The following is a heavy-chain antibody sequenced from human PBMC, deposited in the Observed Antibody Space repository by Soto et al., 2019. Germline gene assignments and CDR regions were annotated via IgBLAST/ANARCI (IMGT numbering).Heavy chain of an antibody. Sequence: GSVKVSCKASGYTFTSYYMHWVRQAPGQGLEWMGIINPSGGSTSYAQKFQGRVTMTRDTSTSTVYMELSSLRSEDTAVYYCARDSGSYCSSTSCYNKEGWFDPWGQGTLVTVSS. CDR3: ARDSGSYCSSTSCYNKEGWFDP. CDR2: INPSGGST. CDR1: GYTFTSYY. D-gene: IGHD2-2*02. V-gene: IGHV1-46*01. J-gene: IGHJ5*02.